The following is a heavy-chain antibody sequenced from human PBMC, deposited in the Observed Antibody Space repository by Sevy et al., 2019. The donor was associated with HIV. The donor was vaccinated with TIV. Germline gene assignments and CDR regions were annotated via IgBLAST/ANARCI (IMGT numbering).Heavy chain of an antibody. J-gene: IGHJ2*01. CDR3: ARRAAAGTGGYFDL. CDR1: GGSFSGYY. Sequence: SETLSLTCAVYGGSFSGYYWSWIRQPPGKGLEWIGEINHSGSTNYNPSLKSRVTISVDTSKNQFSLKLSSVTAADTAVYYCARRAAAGTGGYFDLWGRGTLVTVSS. D-gene: IGHD6-13*01. CDR2: INHSGST. V-gene: IGHV4-34*01.